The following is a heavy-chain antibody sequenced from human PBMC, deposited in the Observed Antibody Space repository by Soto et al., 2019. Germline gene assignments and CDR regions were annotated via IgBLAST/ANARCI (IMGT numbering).Heavy chain of an antibody. J-gene: IGHJ3*01. D-gene: IGHD5-18*01. Sequence: WASVRVSCKACGCTFSSYAISWVRQAPGQGLEWMGGIIPIFGTANYAQKFQGRVTITADGSTSTAYMELSSLRSEDTAVYYCASNNYGSHDAFDGGGEGTLVIVSS. CDR2: IIPIFGTA. CDR1: GCTFSSYA. CDR3: ASNNYGSHDAFDG. V-gene: IGHV1-69*13.